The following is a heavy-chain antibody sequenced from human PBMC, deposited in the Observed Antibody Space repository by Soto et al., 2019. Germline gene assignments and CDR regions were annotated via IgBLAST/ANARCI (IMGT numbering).Heavy chain of an antibody. Sequence: EVLLVESGGGLVQPGGSLRLSCAASGFTFSSYSMMWVRQAPGKGLEWVSLLSSSSSYIYFADSLKGRFTISRDNAKNSLYLQMKSLRAEDTAVYYCARVGYSSGWLPDYWGQGTLVTVAS. D-gene: IGHD6-19*01. J-gene: IGHJ4*02. CDR1: GFTFSSYS. V-gene: IGHV3-21*01. CDR3: ARVGYSSGWLPDY. CDR2: LSSSSSYI.